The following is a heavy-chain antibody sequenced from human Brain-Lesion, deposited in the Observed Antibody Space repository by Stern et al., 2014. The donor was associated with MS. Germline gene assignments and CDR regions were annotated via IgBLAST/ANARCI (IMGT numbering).Heavy chain of an antibody. CDR1: GFRFSRYA. D-gene: IGHD3-16*02. CDR3: AKGVWGSYLNAFDM. Sequence: EVQLVESGGGFVQPGGSLRLSCAASGFRFSRYAMSWVRQTPGKGLEWVSGTSASGGSTYYADSVKGRFTISRDKSKNTLFLQMNSLRAEDTAVYYCAKGVWGSYLNAFDMWGQGTMVTVSS. V-gene: IGHV3-23*04. CDR2: TSASGGST. J-gene: IGHJ3*02.